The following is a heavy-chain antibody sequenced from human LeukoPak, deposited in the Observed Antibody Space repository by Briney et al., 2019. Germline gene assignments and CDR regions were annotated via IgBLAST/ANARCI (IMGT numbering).Heavy chain of an antibody. Sequence: GGSLRLSCAASGFTVSSNYMSWVRQAPGKGLEWVSVIYSGGSTYYADSVKGRFTISRDNSKNTLYLQMNSLRAEDTAVYYCARDRGLGYCSSTSCHDAFDIWGQGTMVTVSS. J-gene: IGHJ3*02. CDR1: GFTVSSNY. CDR2: IYSGGST. D-gene: IGHD2-2*01. CDR3: ARDRGLGYCSSTSCHDAFDI. V-gene: IGHV3-66*01.